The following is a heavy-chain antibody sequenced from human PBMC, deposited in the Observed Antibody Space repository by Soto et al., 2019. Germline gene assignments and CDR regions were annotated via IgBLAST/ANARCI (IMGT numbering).Heavy chain of an antibody. CDR3: ARDRIKRRGYNTYGMDV. Sequence: GGSLRLSCAASGFTFSSYAMHWVRQAPGKGLEWVAVISYDGSNKYYADSVKGRFTISRDNSKNTLYLQMNSLRAEDTAVYYCARDRIKRRGYNTYGMDVWGQGTTVTVSS. D-gene: IGHD5-18*01. CDR1: GFTFSSYA. J-gene: IGHJ6*02. CDR2: ISYDGSNK. V-gene: IGHV3-30-3*01.